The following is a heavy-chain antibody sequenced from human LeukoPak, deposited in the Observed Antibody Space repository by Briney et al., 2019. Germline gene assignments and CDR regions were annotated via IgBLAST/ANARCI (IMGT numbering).Heavy chain of an antibody. CDR2: IVVGSGNT. Sequence: ASVKVSCKASGFTFSSSAMQWVRQARGQRLEWIGWIVVGSGNTNYAQKFQERVTITRDMSTSTAYMELSSLRSEDMAVYYCAARHGSGSYYNIWGQGTLVTVSS. J-gene: IGHJ4*02. CDR3: AARHGSGSYYNI. V-gene: IGHV1-58*02. CDR1: GFTFSSSA. D-gene: IGHD3-10*01.